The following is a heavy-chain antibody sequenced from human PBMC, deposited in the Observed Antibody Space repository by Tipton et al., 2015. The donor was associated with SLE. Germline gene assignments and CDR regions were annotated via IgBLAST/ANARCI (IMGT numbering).Heavy chain of an antibody. V-gene: IGHV4-59*01. J-gene: IGHJ5*02. CDR1: GASIRSCY. CDR3: ARDSLSGDNWFDP. Sequence: TLSLTCTVSGASIRSCYWSWIRQPPGKGLEWIGNIYNSGSTNYNPSLKSRVTMSLDTSKNQFSLKLSSVTAADTAVYYCARDSLSGDNWFDPWGQGTLVTVSS. D-gene: IGHD1-1*01. CDR2: IYNSGST.